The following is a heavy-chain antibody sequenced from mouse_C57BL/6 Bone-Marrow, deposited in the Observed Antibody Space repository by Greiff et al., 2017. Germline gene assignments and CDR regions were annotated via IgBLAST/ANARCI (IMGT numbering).Heavy chain of an antibody. CDR1: GYTFTSYW. CDR3: ASYYYGSSSYAMDY. J-gene: IGHJ4*01. D-gene: IGHD1-1*01. V-gene: IGHV1-64*01. CDR2: IHPNSGST. Sequence: VQLQQPGAELVKPGASVKLSCKASGYTFTSYWMHWVKQRPGQGLEWIGMIHPNSGSTNYNEKFKSNATLTVDKSSSTAYMQLSSLTSEDSAVYYCASYYYGSSSYAMDYWGQGTSVTVSS.